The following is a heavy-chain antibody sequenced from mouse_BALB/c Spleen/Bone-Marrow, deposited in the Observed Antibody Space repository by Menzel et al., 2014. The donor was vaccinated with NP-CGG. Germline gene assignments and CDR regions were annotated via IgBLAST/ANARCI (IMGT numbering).Heavy chain of an antibody. Sequence: EVQGVESGGGLVQPGGSRKLSCAASGFTFSSFGMHWVRQAPEKGLEWVAYISGGSGTIYYADTVKGRFTISRDNPKNTLFLQMTRLRSENTAKYYVARGVCGDVKCAMDYWGQGTSVTVSS. CDR1: GFTFSSFG. D-gene: IGHD6-1*01. CDR3: ARGVCGDVKCAMDY. V-gene: IGHV5-17*02. CDR2: ISGGSGTI. J-gene: IGHJ4*01.